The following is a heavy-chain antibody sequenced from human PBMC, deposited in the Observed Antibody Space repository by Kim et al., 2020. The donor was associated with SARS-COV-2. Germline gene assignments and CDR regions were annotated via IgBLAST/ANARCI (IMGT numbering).Heavy chain of an antibody. Sequence: GGSLRLSCAASGFTFRDYYMYWVRQAPGKGLVSVSRLNRDGSIIDYVDSVKGRFTASRDNVKNMLYLQMNSLRIEDTALYFCARGSGGAYNLWGQGSL. CDR2: LNRDGSII. CDR3: ARGSGGAYNL. J-gene: IGHJ4*01. V-gene: IGHV3-74*01. D-gene: IGHD5-12*01. CDR1: GFTFRDYY.